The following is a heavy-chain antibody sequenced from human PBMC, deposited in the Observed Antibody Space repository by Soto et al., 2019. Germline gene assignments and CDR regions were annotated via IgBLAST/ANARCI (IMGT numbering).Heavy chain of an antibody. CDR3: ARYRSLDP. D-gene: IGHD3-16*02. J-gene: IGHJ5*02. CDR2: IKEDGSEK. CDR1: GFILRNYW. V-gene: IGHV3-7*03. Sequence: PGGSLRLSCADSGFILRNYWMSWVRQAPGMGLRWVASIKEDGSEKYYVDPVKGRFTISRENAKNSLYLQMNSLRAEDTAVYYCARYRSLDPWGQGILVTVSS.